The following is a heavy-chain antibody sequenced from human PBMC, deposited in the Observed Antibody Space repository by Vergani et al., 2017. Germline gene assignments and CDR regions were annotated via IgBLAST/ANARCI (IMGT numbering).Heavy chain of an antibody. D-gene: IGHD3-22*01. V-gene: IGHV4-38-2*02. CDR1: GVSIPRGNY. J-gene: IGHJ4*01. CDR3: VRDLYSRGPFDV. CDR2: VFHLGTV. Sequence: QVQLQESGPGLLKTSETLSLTCNASGVSIPRGNYWGWVRQSPGTGQEWIASVFHLGTVYYNPSLRSRLRISIDAYNVFSLRLQSVTAADTAVYFCVRDLYSRGPFDVWGQGALVTVSS.